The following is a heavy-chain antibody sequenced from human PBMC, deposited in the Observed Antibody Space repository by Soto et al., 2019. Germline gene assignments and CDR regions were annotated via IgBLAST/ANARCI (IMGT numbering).Heavy chain of an antibody. V-gene: IGHV2-70*11. CDR2: SDWDEDN. CDR1: GFSLSTTVTC. Sequence: SAPTLVNPTQTLTLTGTFSGFSLSTTVTCVSWIRQPPAKALACLARSDWDEDNHYRTYLKTRINPSKETYNNQVVLTMTNMDPVDPATYYCARINLGRSGWYDYLDYWGQAPLVTLS. J-gene: IGHJ4*02. D-gene: IGHD6-19*01. CDR3: ARINLGRSGWYDYLDY.